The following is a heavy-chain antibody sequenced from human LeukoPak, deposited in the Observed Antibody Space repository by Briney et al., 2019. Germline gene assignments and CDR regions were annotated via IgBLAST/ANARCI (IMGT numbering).Heavy chain of an antibody. CDR2: ISSSSSTI. CDR3: ARGTRFLEWLFSEFGY. Sequence: PGGSLRLSCAASGFTFSSYTMNWVRQAPGKGLEWVSYISSSSSTIYYADSVKGRFTISRDNAKNSLYLQMNSLRAEDTAVYYCARGTRFLEWLFSEFGYWGQGTLVTVSS. CDR1: GFTFSSYT. D-gene: IGHD3-3*01. V-gene: IGHV3-48*01. J-gene: IGHJ4*02.